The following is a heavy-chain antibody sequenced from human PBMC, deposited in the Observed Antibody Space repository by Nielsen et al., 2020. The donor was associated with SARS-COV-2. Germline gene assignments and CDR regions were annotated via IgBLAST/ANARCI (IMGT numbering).Heavy chain of an antibody. CDR1: GFTFSSYG. D-gene: IGHD5-18*01. CDR3: AKVAGEIYSYGSSYYYYGMDV. Sequence: GASLKISCAASGFTFSSYGMHWVRQAPGKGLEWVAVISYDGSNKYYADSVKGRFTISRDNSKNTLYLQMNSLRAEDTAVYYCAKVAGEIYSYGSSYYYYGMDVWGQGTTVTVSS. V-gene: IGHV3-30*18. CDR2: ISYDGSNK. J-gene: IGHJ6*02.